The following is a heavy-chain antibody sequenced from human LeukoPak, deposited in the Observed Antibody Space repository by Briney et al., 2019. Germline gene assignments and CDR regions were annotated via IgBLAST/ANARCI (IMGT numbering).Heavy chain of an antibody. J-gene: IGHJ6*03. V-gene: IGHV1-69*05. CDR2: IIPIFGTA. CDR3: ARVSSDGDYLSGYMDV. D-gene: IGHD4-17*01. Sequence: ASVKVSCKASGGTFSSYAISWVRQAPGQGLEWMGGIIPIFGTANYAQKFQGRVTITTDESTSTAYMELSSLRSEDTAVYYCARVSSDGDYLSGYMDVWGKGTTVTVSS. CDR1: GGTFSSYA.